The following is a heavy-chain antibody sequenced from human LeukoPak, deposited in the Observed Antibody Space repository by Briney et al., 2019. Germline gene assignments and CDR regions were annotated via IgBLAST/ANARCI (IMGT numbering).Heavy chain of an antibody. CDR1: GFTFDDYA. CDR2: ISWNSGSI. J-gene: IGHJ3*02. CDR3: AKALTTVVTRGAFDI. D-gene: IGHD4-23*01. V-gene: IGHV3-9*01. Sequence: GGSLRLSCAASGFTFDDYAMHWVRQAPGKGLEWVSGISWNSGSIGYADSVKGRFTISRDNAKNSLYLQMNSPRAEDTALYYCAKALTTVVTRGAFDIWGQGTMVTVSS.